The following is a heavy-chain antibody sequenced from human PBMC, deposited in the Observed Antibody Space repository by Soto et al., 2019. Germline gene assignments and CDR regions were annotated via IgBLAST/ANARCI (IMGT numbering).Heavy chain of an antibody. Sequence: PGGSLRLSCAASGFTFSSYSMNWVRQAPGKGLEWVSSISSSSSYIYYADSVKGRFTISRDNAKNSLYLQMNSLRAEDTAVYYCASVLGLGFLPLDAFDIWGQGTMVTVSS. CDR1: GFTFSSYS. CDR3: ASVLGLGFLPLDAFDI. V-gene: IGHV3-21*01. D-gene: IGHD3-3*01. CDR2: ISSSSSYI. J-gene: IGHJ3*02.